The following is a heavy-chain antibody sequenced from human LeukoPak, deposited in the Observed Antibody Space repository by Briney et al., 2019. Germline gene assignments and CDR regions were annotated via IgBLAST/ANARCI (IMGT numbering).Heavy chain of an antibody. CDR2: FDPDDGKK. D-gene: IGHD3-10*01. CDR3: ATLPWYGAG. Sequence: GASVKVSCKVSGYSLTELSLHWVRQAPGKGLEWMGGFDPDDGKKIYAQKFQGRLTMTDDTSTDTSYMDLSRLTSDDTAVYFCATLPWYGAGWGQGTLVTVSS. CDR1: GYSLTELS. J-gene: IGHJ4*02. V-gene: IGHV1-24*01.